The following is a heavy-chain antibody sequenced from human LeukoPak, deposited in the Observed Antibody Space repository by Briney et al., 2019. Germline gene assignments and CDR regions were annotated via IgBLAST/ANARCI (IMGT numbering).Heavy chain of an antibody. J-gene: IGHJ4*02. CDR1: GGSFSGYY. D-gene: IGHD5-18*01. V-gene: IGHV3-11*01. CDR3: ARDVSYGWYYFDY. Sequence: LSLTCAVYGGSFSGYYWSWIRQAPGKGLEWVSYISSSGSTIYYADSVKGRFTISRDNSKNTLYLQMNSLRAEDTAVYYCARDVSYGWYYFDYWGQGTLVTVSS. CDR2: ISSSGSTI.